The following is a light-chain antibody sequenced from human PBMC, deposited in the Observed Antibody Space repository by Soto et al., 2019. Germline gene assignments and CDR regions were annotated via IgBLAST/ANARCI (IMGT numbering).Light chain of an antibody. CDR2: DAS. V-gene: IGKV3-11*01. J-gene: IGKJ4*01. CDR1: QSVTNF. Sequence: EIVLTQSPATLSLSPGERATISCRASQSVTNFLAWFQQKTGQSPRLLIYDASNSATGIPARFSGSGSGTDFTLTISSLEPEDFAVYYCKQRDNWPLTFGGGTKVESK. CDR3: KQRDNWPLT.